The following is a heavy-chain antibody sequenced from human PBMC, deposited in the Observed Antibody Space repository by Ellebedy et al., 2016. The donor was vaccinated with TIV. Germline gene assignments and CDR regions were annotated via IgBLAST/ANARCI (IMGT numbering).Heavy chain of an antibody. CDR3: ARGLDYGGNAHFDL. CDR1: GFTFSNYW. V-gene: IGHV3-7*01. J-gene: IGHJ2*01. CDR2: IKQDGSEE. Sequence: GESLKISCAASGFTFSNYWMTWARQAPGKGLEWVANIKQDGSEESYVEYVEGRFTVSRDNAKNSLCLQMNSLRAEDTAVYYCARGLDYGGNAHFDLWGRGTLVTVSS. D-gene: IGHD4-23*01.